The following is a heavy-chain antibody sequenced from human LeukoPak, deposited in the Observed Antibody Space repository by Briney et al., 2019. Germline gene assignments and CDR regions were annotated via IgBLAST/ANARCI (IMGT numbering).Heavy chain of an antibody. V-gene: IGHV4-61*02. D-gene: IGHD6-19*01. CDR3: ARDRAYSSNYYYYYYMDV. Sequence: SETLSLXCTVSGGSISSGSYYWSWIRQPAGKGLEWIGRIYTSGSTNYNPSLKSRVTISVDTSKNQFSLKLSSVTAADTAVYYCARDRAYSSNYYYYYYMDVWGKGTTVTVSS. J-gene: IGHJ6*03. CDR1: GGSISSGSYY. CDR2: IYTSGST.